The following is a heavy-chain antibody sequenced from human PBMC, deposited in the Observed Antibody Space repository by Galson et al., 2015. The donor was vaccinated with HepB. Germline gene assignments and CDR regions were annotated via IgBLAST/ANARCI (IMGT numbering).Heavy chain of an antibody. CDR1: GYTFSGHY. J-gene: IGHJ3*02. V-gene: IGHV1-2*02. CDR3: ARESYYDILTGEGDFAFDI. Sequence: SGYTFSGHYMHWVRQAPGQGLEWMGWINPNSGDTNYAQKFQGGVTMTRDTSTSTAYMELRRLRSDDTAMYYCARESYYDILTGEGDFAFDIWGQGTMVTVSS. CDR2: INPNSGDT. D-gene: IGHD3-9*01.